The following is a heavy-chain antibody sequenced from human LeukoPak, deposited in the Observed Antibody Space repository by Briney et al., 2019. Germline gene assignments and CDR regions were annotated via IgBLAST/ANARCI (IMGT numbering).Heavy chain of an antibody. V-gene: IGHV4-39*07. J-gene: IGHJ4*02. CDR2: VFYTGKT. Sequence: SETLSLTCTVSGGSVSTSDYYWGWIRQSPVKGLEWIGDVFYTGKTNYNPSLRGRATISIDTSKNQFSLKLTYVTAADTAVYYCARVFDSWGQGTLVTVSS. CDR1: GGSVSTSDYY. CDR3: ARVFDS.